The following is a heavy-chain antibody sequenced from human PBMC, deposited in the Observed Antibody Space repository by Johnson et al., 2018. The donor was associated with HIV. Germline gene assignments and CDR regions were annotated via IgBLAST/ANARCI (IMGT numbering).Heavy chain of an antibody. CDR2: IKEDGSEK. D-gene: IGHD3-9*01. CDR1: GFSVSNTY. V-gene: IGHV3-7*01. J-gene: IGHJ3*02. Sequence: VQLVESGGGFVQPGGSLRLSCGASGFSVSNTYMNWVRQAPGKGLEWVANIKEDGSEKYYVDSVRGRFTISRDNAKNSLYLQMNSLRADDTAVYYCAKDLRVFDWFNAYDAFDIWGQGTMVTVSS. CDR3: AKDLRVFDWFNAYDAFDI.